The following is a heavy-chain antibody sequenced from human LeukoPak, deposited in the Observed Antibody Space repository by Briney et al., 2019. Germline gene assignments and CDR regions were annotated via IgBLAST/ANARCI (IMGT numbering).Heavy chain of an antibody. Sequence: SETLSLTCAVYGGSFRGDYWSWIRPPPGKGVGWIGEINHSGSTNYNPSLKSRVTISVDTSKNQFSLKLSSVTAADTAVYYCARAFGGYSGYDSGVLDYWGQGTLVTVSS. CDR2: INHSGST. CDR1: GGSFRGDY. CDR3: ARAFGGYSGYDSGVLDY. J-gene: IGHJ4*02. D-gene: IGHD5-12*01. V-gene: IGHV4-34*01.